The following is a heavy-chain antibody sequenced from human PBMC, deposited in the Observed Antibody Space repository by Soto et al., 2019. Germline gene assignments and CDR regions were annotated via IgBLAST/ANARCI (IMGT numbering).Heavy chain of an antibody. CDR2: VYYDGSP. J-gene: IGHJ6*02. V-gene: IGHV4-39*02. CDR1: GASVSTSTYH. D-gene: IGHD6-13*01. CDR3: ARYGAAVLYYYGMDV. Sequence: QLQLQESGPGLVKPSETLSLTCTISGASVSTSTYHWGWMRQPPGKGLEWIGTVYYDGSPYYNPSLESRVTISVDTTMNHFSLKVTSVTAVDTAVYYCARYGAAVLYYYGMDVWGQGTTVTVSS.